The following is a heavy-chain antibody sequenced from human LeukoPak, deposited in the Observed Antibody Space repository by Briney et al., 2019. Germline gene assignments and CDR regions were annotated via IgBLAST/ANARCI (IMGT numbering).Heavy chain of an antibody. Sequence: SETLSLTCNVSGDSISSYYWSWIRQPPGKGLEWIGYFYYSGSTNYNPSLKSRVTISVDTSKNQFSLKLSSVTAADTAVYYCARHVGRGYFALLYWGQGTLVTVSS. CDR2: FYYSGST. CDR3: ARHVGRGYFALLY. V-gene: IGHV4-59*08. J-gene: IGHJ4*02. CDR1: GDSISSYY. D-gene: IGHD3-22*01.